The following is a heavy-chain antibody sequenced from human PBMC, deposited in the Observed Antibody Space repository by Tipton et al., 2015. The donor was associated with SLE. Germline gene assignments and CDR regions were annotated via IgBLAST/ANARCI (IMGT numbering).Heavy chain of an antibody. J-gene: IGHJ5*02. D-gene: IGHD1-26*01. V-gene: IGHV4-59*08. Sequence: LRLSCTVSRGSINTYHLSWIRQPPGKGLEWIGCIFYSGGTKYNPSLKRRVTISVDTSKKQFSLKLSSVTAADTAVYYCARHRADSGSYYNWFDPWGQGTLVTVSS. CDR2: IFYSGGT. CDR3: ARHRADSGSYYNWFDP. CDR1: RGSINTYH.